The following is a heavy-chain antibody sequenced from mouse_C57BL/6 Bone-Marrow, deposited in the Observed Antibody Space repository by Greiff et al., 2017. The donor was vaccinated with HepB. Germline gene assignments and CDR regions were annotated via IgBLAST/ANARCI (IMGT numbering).Heavy chain of an antibody. CDR1: GFTFSDYG. V-gene: IGHV5-15*04. CDR2: ISNSAYSI. CDR3: ARRGSRGYYAMDY. Sequence: EVKLMESGGGLVQPGGSLKLSCAASGFTFSDYGMAWVRQAPRKGPEWVAFISNSAYSIYYADTVTGRFTISRENAKNTLYLEMSSLRSEDTAMYYCARRGSRGYYAMDYWGQGTSVTVSS. J-gene: IGHJ4*01. D-gene: IGHD1-1*01.